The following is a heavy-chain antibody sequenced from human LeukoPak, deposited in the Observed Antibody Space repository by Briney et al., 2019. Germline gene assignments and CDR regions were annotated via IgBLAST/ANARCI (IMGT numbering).Heavy chain of an antibody. CDR2: ISYDGSNK. CDR3: AKADYGGNPLWGIDY. V-gene: IGHV3-30*18. Sequence: RGSLRLSCAASGFTFSSYGMHWVRQAPGKGLEWVAVISYDGSNKYYADSVKGRFTISRDNSKNTLYLQMNSLRAEDTAVYYCAKADYGGNPLWGIDYWGQGTLVTVSS. D-gene: IGHD4-23*01. CDR1: GFTFSSYG. J-gene: IGHJ4*02.